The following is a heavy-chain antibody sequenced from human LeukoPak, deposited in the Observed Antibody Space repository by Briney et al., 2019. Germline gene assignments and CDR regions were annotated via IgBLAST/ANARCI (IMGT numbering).Heavy chain of an antibody. J-gene: IGHJ4*02. V-gene: IGHV1-18*01. CDR2: MNPNSGHT. Sequence: GASVKVSCKASGYTFTSYDINWVRQATGQGLEWMGWMNPNSGHTNYAQKLQGRVTMTTDTSTSTAYMELRSLRSDDTAVYYCARQTGSYLVLNYFDYWGQGTLVTVSS. D-gene: IGHD1-26*01. CDR1: GYTFTSYD. CDR3: ARQTGSYLVLNYFDY.